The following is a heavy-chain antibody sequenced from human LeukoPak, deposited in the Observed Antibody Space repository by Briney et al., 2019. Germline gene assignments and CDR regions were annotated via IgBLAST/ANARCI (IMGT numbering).Heavy chain of an antibody. D-gene: IGHD2-8*01. J-gene: IGHJ4*02. Sequence: PSETLSLTCTVSGGSISSYYWSWIRQPPGKGLEWIGSIYHSGSTYYNPSLKRRVTITADTSKNQFSLKLSSVTAADTAVYYCARENKGYCTNGVWYIVGYYFDYWGQGTLVTVSS. V-gene: IGHV4-38-2*02. CDR2: IYHSGST. CDR1: GGSISSYY. CDR3: ARENKGYCTNGVWYIVGYYFDY.